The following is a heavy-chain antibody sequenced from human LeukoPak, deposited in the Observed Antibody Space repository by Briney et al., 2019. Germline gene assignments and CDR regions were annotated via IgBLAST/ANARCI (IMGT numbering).Heavy chain of an antibody. D-gene: IGHD1-26*01. J-gene: IGHJ4*02. Sequence: PSETLSLTCTVSGGSIGSYYWSWIRQPPGKGLEWIGYIYTSGSTNYNPSLKSRVTISVDTSKNQFSLKLSSVTAADTAVYYCARHGWELPTRYYFDYWGQGTLVTVSS. CDR1: GGSIGSYY. V-gene: IGHV4-4*09. CDR3: ARHGWELPTRYYFDY. CDR2: IYTSGST.